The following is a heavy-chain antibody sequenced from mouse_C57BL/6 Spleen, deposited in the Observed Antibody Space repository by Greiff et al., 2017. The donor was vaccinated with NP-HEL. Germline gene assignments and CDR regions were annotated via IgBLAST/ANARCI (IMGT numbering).Heavy chain of an antibody. CDR1: GYSITSGYY. V-gene: IGHV3-6*01. J-gene: IGHJ2*01. Sequence: EVQLQQSGPGLVKPSQSLSLTCSVTGYSITSGYYWNWIRQFPGNKLEWMGYISYDGSNNYNPSLKNRISITRDTSKNQFFLKLNSVTTEDTATYYCAREGGESYYFDYWGQGTTLTVSS. CDR3: AREGGESYYFDY. CDR2: ISYDGSN.